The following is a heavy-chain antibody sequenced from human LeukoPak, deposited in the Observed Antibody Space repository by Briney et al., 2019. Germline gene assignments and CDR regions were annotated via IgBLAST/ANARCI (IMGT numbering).Heavy chain of an antibody. J-gene: IGHJ3*02. CDR1: GFTFSSYV. Sequence: PGRSLRLSCAASGFTFSSYVMNWVRQAPGKGLEWVAAISYDGSNKYYADSVKGRFTISRDNSKNMLYVQMNSLRAEDTAVYYCARSMTTVTNLGAPLPVGAFDIWGQGTMVTVSS. V-gene: IGHV3-30*04. D-gene: IGHD4-17*01. CDR2: ISYDGSNK. CDR3: ARSMTTVTNLGAPLPVGAFDI.